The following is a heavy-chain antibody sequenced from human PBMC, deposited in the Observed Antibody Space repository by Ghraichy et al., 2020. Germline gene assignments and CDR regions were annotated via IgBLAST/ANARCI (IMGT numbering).Heavy chain of an antibody. V-gene: IGHV4-59*01. Sequence: SETLSLTCSVSGDSISSYYWSWIRQPPGKGLEWIGYIYYSGSTNYNPSLKRRVTISVDTSKNQFSLKLSSVTAADTAVYYCARGSGSNYSGYYFDYWGQGTLVTVSS. J-gene: IGHJ4*02. CDR3: ARGSGSNYSGYYFDY. D-gene: IGHD1-26*01. CDR1: GDSISSYY. CDR2: IYYSGST.